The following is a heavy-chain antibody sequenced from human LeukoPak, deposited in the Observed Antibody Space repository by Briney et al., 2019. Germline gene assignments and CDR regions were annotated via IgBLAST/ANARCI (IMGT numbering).Heavy chain of an antibody. D-gene: IGHD3-9*01. CDR3: AKWGDYDVLTGYYVSDY. Sequence: GGSLRLSCAASGFPFSNHAMSWARQPRGRALEWVSAITGGGSGIYYADSMKSRFTISRDNSKNTLNLQINSLRAEDTAVYYCAKWGDYDVLTGYYVSDYWGQGTLVTVSS. CDR2: ITGGGSGI. V-gene: IGHV3-23*01. CDR1: GFPFSNHA. J-gene: IGHJ4*02.